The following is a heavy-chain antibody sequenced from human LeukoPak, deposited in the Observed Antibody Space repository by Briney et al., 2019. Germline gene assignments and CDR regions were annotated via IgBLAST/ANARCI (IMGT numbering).Heavy chain of an antibody. CDR1: GFTFSSYS. CDR2: ISSSSSTI. CDR3: ARGYSSGWYQGVDWFDP. V-gene: IGHV3-48*01. D-gene: IGHD6-19*01. J-gene: IGHJ5*02. Sequence: GGSLRLSCAASGFTFSSYSMNWVRQAPGKGLEWVSYISSSSSTIYYADSVKGRFTISRDNAKNSLYLQMNSLRAEDTAVYYCARGYSSGWYQGVDWFDPWGQGTLVTVSS.